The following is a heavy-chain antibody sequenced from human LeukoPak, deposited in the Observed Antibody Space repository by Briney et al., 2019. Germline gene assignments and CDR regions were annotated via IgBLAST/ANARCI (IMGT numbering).Heavy chain of an antibody. CDR1: GFTFSTYA. CDR2: ISGSGGST. D-gene: IGHD3-22*01. V-gene: IGHV3-23*01. J-gene: IGHJ4*02. CDR3: ARAFNYYDSSGFDY. Sequence: GGSLRLSCAASGFTFSTYAMSWVRQAPGKGLEWVSAISGSGGSTYYADSVEGRFTISRDNSKNTLHLQMNSLRAEDTAVYYCARAFNYYDSSGFDYWGQGTLVTVSS.